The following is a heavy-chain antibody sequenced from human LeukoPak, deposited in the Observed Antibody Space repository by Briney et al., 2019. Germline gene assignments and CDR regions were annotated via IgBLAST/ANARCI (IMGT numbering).Heavy chain of an antibody. J-gene: IGHJ4*02. CDR2: ITSGTRTI. D-gene: IGHD5-12*01. CDR1: GFIFSSFA. Sequence: GGSLRLSCAASGFIFSSFAMNWVRQAPGKGLEWVSYITSGTRTIYYADSVKGRFTISRDNDKNSLYLQMSSLRDEDTAVYYCARGYTYHFDYWGQGTLVTVSS. CDR3: ARGYTYHFDY. V-gene: IGHV3-48*02.